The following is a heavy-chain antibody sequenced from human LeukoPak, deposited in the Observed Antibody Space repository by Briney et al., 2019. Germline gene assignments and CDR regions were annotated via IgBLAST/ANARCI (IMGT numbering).Heavy chain of an antibody. J-gene: IGHJ4*02. V-gene: IGHV4-38-2*02. CDR1: GYFISSGYY. CDR2: IYHSGST. Sequence: SETLSLTCTVSGYFISSGYYWGWIRQPPGKGLEWIGSIYHSGSTYYNPSLKSRVTISVDTSKNQFSLKLSSVTAADTAVYYCARDRGEIYDRDYWGQGTLVTVSS. CDR3: ARDRGEIYDRDY. D-gene: IGHD3-22*01.